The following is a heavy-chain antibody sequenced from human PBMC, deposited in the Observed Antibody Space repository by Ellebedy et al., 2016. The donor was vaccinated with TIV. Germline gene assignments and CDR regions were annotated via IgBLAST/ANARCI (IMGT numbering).Heavy chain of an antibody. V-gene: IGHV3-21*01. Sequence: GESLKISCAASGFTFGSYSMNWVRQAPGKGLEWVSSISSSSSYIYYADSVKGRFTISRANAKNSLYLQMNSLRAEDTAVYYCASSPTAITSYYFDYWGQGTLVTVAS. J-gene: IGHJ4*02. CDR3: ASSPTAITSYYFDY. CDR1: GFTFGSYS. CDR2: ISSSSSYI. D-gene: IGHD5-18*01.